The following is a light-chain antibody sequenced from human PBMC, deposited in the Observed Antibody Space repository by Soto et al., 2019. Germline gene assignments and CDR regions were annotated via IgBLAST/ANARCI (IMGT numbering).Light chain of an antibody. Sequence: DIQIPQSPSTLSASVGDRVTLPCRASQGISGWLAWYQPKPGQAPKLLIYDASSLESGVPARLSGGGSGTEFPLPISSLRPDDFATYYCQQYNSYWTFGQGTKVDIK. J-gene: IGKJ1*01. CDR1: QGISGW. CDR3: QQYNSYWT. V-gene: IGKV1-5*01. CDR2: DAS.